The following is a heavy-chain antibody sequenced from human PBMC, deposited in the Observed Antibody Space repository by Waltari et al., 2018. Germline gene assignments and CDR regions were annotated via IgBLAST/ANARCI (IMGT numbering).Heavy chain of an antibody. CDR3: ARDYCDRTNCHGMDV. V-gene: IGHV3-30*09. J-gene: IGHJ6*02. Sequence: QVQLVESGGGVVQPGRSLRLSCAASEFTFSSYAMHWVRQAPGKGMGLVAFISYNERNIYYVDSVKGRFAISRDNSKKMLYLQMNSLRPEDTAVYYCARDYCDRTNCHGMDVWGQGTTVTVSS. CDR1: EFTFSSYA. D-gene: IGHD3-22*01. CDR2: ISYNERNI.